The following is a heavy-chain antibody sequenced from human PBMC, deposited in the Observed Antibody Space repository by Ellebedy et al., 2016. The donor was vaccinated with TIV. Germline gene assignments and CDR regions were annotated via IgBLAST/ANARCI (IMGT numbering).Heavy chain of an antibody. J-gene: IGHJ3*02. Sequence: GESLKISCAASGFTFSSSWITWVRQAPGKGPEWVANIKHDGNEKYYVDSVTGRCTISRDNPKTSLFLQMNSLRAEDTAVYYCTRGYFAAIWGQGTMVTVSS. D-gene: IGHD2/OR15-2a*01. V-gene: IGHV3-7*03. CDR2: IKHDGNEK. CDR1: GFTFSSSW. CDR3: TRGYFAAI.